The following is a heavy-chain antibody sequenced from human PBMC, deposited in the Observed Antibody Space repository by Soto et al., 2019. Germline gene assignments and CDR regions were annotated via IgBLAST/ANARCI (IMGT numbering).Heavy chain of an antibody. CDR2: ISGSGGST. V-gene: IGHV3-23*01. Sequence: GGSLRLSCAASGFTFSSYAMSWVRQAPGKGLEWVSAISGSGGSTYYADSVKGRFTISRDNSKNTLYLQMNSLRAEDTAVYYCAKDLRDYYDSSGYPLGDWFDPPGQGTRVTVSS. D-gene: IGHD3-22*01. CDR1: GFTFSSYA. CDR3: AKDLRDYYDSSGYPLGDWFDP. J-gene: IGHJ5*02.